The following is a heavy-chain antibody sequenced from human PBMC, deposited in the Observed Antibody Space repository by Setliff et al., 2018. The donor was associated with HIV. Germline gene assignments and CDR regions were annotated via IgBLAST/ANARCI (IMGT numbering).Heavy chain of an antibody. CDR1: GYMFTDYY. CDR3: TRGTAVSDTNTQPFKY. D-gene: IGHD6-19*01. Sequence: ASVKVSCKASGYMFTDYYIHWVRQAPGQGLEWMGWINPKSGDTKYGKSFQGRVTMTRDTSISTAYMKLSGLRSNDTAVYYCTRGTAVSDTNTQPFKYWGQGALVTVAS. J-gene: IGHJ4*02. CDR2: INPKSGDT. V-gene: IGHV1-2*02.